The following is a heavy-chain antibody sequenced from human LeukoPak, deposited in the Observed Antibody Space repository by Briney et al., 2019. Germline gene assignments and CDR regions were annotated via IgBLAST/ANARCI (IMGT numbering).Heavy chain of an antibody. J-gene: IGHJ5*02. V-gene: IGHV4-34*01. CDR2: INHSGST. CDR1: GGSFSGYY. D-gene: IGHD4-23*01. Sequence: TSETLSLTCAVYGGSFSGYYWSWIRQPPGKGLEWIGEINHSGSTNYNPSLKSRVTISVDTSKNQFSLKLSSVTAADTAVYYCARHGPFYGGKTFDPWGQGTLVTVSS. CDR3: ARHGPFYGGKTFDP.